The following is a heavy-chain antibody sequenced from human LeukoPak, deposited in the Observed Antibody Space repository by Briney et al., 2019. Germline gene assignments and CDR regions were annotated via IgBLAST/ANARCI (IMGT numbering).Heavy chain of an antibody. Sequence: GGSLRLSCAASGFTFSSYAMSWVRQAPGKGLEWVSVIYSGGSTYYADSVKGRFTISRDNSKNTLYLQMNSLRAEDTAVYYCARYDISGYYLDYWGQGTLVTVPS. CDR1: GFTFSSYA. J-gene: IGHJ4*02. D-gene: IGHD3-22*01. CDR3: ARYDISGYYLDY. V-gene: IGHV3-23*03. CDR2: IYSGGST.